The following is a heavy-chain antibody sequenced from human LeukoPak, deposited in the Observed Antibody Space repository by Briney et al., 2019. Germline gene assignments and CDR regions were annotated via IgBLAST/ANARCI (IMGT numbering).Heavy chain of an antibody. CDR1: GGSFSGYY. CDR2: INHSGST. J-gene: IGHJ4*02. V-gene: IGHV4-34*01. D-gene: IGHD5-24*01. Sequence: SETLSLTCAVYGGSFSGYYWSWIRQPPGKGLEWTGEINHSGSTNYNPSLKSRVTLSVDTSKNQFSLKLSSVTAADTAVYYCARVRRDGYNLIDYWGQGTLVTVSS. CDR3: ARVRRDGYNLIDY.